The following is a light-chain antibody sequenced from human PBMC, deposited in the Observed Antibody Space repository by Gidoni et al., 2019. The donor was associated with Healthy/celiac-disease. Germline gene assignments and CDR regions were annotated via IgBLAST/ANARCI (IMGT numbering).Light chain of an antibody. CDR3: MQALQSPWT. Sequence: DLVMTLSPLSLLVTPGEPASISCRSSQSLLHSNGYNYLDWYLQKPGQSPQLLIYLGSNRASGVPDRFSGSGSGTDFTLKISRVEAEDVGVYYCMQALQSPWTFGQGTKVEIK. J-gene: IGKJ1*01. V-gene: IGKV2-28*01. CDR2: LGS. CDR1: QSLLHSNGYNY.